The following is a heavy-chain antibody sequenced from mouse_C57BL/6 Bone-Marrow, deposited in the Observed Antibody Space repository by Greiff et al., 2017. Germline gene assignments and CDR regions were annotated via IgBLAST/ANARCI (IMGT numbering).Heavy chain of an antibody. J-gene: IGHJ2*01. D-gene: IGHD1-1*01. Sequence: EVMLVESGGGLVKPGGSLKLSCAASGFTFSSYAMSWVRPTPEKRLEWVATISDGGSYTYYPDNVKGRFTISRDNAKNNLYLQMSHLKSEDTAMYYCARDGVSITTEDYFDYWGQGTTLTVSS. CDR3: ARDGVSITTEDYFDY. CDR1: GFTFSSYA. CDR2: ISDGGSYT. V-gene: IGHV5-4*01.